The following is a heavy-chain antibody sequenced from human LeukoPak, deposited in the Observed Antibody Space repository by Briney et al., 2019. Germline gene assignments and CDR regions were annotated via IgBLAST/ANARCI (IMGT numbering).Heavy chain of an antibody. CDR3: ARGAPFGYDFWGGPYYYYGMDV. D-gene: IGHD3-3*01. J-gene: IGHJ6*02. Sequence: SETLSLTCTVSGGSISSYYWSWIRQPPGKGLEWIGYIYYSGSTNYNPSLKSRVTISVDTSKNQFSLKLSSVTAADTAVYYCARGAPFGYDFWGGPYYYYGMDVWGQGTTVTVSS. CDR1: GGSISSYY. CDR2: IYYSGST. V-gene: IGHV4-59*01.